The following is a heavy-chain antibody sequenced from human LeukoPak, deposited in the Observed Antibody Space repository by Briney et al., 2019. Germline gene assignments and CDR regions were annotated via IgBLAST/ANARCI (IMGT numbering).Heavy chain of an antibody. Sequence: GGSLRLSCAASGFTFSSYAMHWVRQAPGKGLEWVAVISYDGSNKYYADSVKGRFTISRDNSKNTLYLQMNSLRAEDTAVYYCARVRSFRGYSGSYLDYWGQGTLVTVSS. CDR1: GFTFSSYA. D-gene: IGHD1-26*01. CDR2: ISYDGSNK. J-gene: IGHJ4*02. V-gene: IGHV3-30-3*01. CDR3: ARVRSFRGYSGSYLDY.